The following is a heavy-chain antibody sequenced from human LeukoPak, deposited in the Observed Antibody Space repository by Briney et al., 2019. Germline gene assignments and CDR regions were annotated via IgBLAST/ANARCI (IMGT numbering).Heavy chain of an antibody. V-gene: IGHV4-59*01. D-gene: IGHD3-10*01. CDR2: IYYSGST. J-gene: IGHJ3*02. CDR1: GGSISSYY. CDR3: ARMLWFGDVPDAFDI. Sequence: SETLSLTCTVSGGSISSYYWSWIRQPPGKGLEWIGYIYYSGSTNYNPSLKSRVTISVDTSKNQFSLKLSSVTAADTAVYYRARMLWFGDVPDAFDIWGQGTMVTVSS.